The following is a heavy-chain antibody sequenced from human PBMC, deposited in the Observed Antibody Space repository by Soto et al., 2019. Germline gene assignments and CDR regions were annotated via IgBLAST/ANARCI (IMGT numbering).Heavy chain of an antibody. CDR3: GKVLIGATRHADVDS. J-gene: IGHJ4*02. CDR2: VYYDEST. D-gene: IGHD2-15*01. V-gene: IGHV4-39*01. CDR1: GVSLNSGHYY. Sequence: QVQLQESGLGLLEPLETLSLTCSVSGVSLNSGHYYWVWVRQSPGKGLAWIASVYYDESTYYNPSPKSRVTISIDKPRNQFSLTLKSVTAADTAVYYCGKVLIGATRHADVDSWGQGARVTVSS.